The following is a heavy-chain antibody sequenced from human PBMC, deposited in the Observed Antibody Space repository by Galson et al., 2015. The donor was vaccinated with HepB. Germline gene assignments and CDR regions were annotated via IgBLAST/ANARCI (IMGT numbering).Heavy chain of an antibody. J-gene: IGHJ3*02. CDR1: ESTFSSYG. Sequence: SLRLSCAASESTFSSYGMHWVRQAPGKGLEWVAGIWYDGSKKYYADSVKGRFTISRDNSKNTLYLQMNSLRAEDTAVYYCARADTYYYDSGGYGDAFGIWGQGTLVTVSS. V-gene: IGHV3-33*08. D-gene: IGHD3-22*01. CDR3: ARADTYYYDSGGYGDAFGI. CDR2: IWYDGSKK.